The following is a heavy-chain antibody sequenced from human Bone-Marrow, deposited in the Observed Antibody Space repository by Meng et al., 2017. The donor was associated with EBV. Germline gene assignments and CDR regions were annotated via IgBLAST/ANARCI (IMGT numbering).Heavy chain of an antibody. J-gene: IGHJ4*02. D-gene: IGHD3-9*01. Sequence: QVQLVQSGAEVKKPXASVKGSCXASGYTFTSYGISWVRQAPGQGLEWMGWISAYNGNTNYAQKLQGRVTMTTDTSTSTAYMELRSLRSDDTAVYYCARDTATYYDILTGYYTDYWGQGTLVTVSS. CDR2: ISAYNGNT. CDR1: GYTFTSYG. CDR3: ARDTATYYDILTGYYTDY. V-gene: IGHV1-18*01.